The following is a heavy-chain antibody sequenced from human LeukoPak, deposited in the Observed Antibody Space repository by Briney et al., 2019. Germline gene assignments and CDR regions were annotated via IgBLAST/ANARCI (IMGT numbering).Heavy chain of an antibody. CDR3: AKDLTWNTADY. CDR1: GFTFSTSW. CDR2: INTDGRTT. V-gene: IGHV3-74*01. Sequence: GGSLRLSCAASGFTFSTSWMHWFRQPPGKGLVWVSRINTDGRTTGYADSVRGRFTISRDNAKNTLYLQMNGLRAEDTAVYYCAKDLTWNTADYWGQGTLVTVSS. D-gene: IGHD1/OR15-1a*01. J-gene: IGHJ4*02.